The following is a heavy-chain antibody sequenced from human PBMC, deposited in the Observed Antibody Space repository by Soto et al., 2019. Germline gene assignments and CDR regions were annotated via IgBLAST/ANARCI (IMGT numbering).Heavy chain of an antibody. CDR3: TRADG. Sequence: PSETLSLTCTVSGGSVSSGSYYWSWIRQPPGKGLEWIGYIYYIGSTNYNPSLKSRVTISVDTSKNQFSLKLSSVTAADTAVYYCTRADGWGQGSTVTLS. CDR2: IYYIGST. CDR1: GGSVSSGSYY. V-gene: IGHV4-61*01. J-gene: IGHJ6*02.